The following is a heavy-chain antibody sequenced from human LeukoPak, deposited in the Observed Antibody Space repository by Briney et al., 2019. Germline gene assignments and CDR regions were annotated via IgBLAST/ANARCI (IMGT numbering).Heavy chain of an antibody. V-gene: IGHV7-4-1*02. D-gene: IGHD3-10*01. CDR2: INTNTGNP. CDR3: ARQGYFIWFGESNDPFDY. Sequence: ASVKVSCKASGYTFTSYAMNWVRQAPGQGLEWMGWINTNTGNPTYAQGFTGRFVFSLDTSVSTAYLQISSLKAEDTAVYYCARQGYFIWFGESNDPFDYWGQGTLVTVSS. J-gene: IGHJ4*02. CDR1: GYTFTSYA.